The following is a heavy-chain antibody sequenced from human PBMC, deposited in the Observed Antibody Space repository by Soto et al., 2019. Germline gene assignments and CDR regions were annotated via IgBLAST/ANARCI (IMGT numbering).Heavy chain of an antibody. V-gene: IGHV3-21*01. Sequence: EVHLVESGGGLVKPGGSLRLSCAVSGFTFSSCTMNWVRQAPGKGLEWVSSISPSTSHIYYADSVKGRFTISRDNAKNSLLLQMNSLRAEDTAASSCSGCSGGACHQTYGMDVWGQGTTVTVSS. J-gene: IGHJ6*02. CDR1: GFTFSSCT. D-gene: IGHD2-15*01. CDR2: ISPSTSHI. CDR3: SGCSGGACHQTYGMDV.